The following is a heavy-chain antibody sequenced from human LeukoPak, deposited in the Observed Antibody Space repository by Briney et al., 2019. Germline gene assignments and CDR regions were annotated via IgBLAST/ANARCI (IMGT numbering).Heavy chain of an antibody. CDR2: VYSSGTT. CDR1: GDSIGTYA. J-gene: IGHJ4*02. V-gene: IGHV4-59*01. D-gene: IGHD7-27*01. CDR3: GRDNWGSVDY. Sequence: SETLSLTCTVSGDSIGTYAWSWVRQPPGKGLEGIGYVYSSGTTNYNPALTSRRTISVDKSKPQFSLNLNSVTAADTAVYYCGRDNWGSVDYWGQGTLVTVSS.